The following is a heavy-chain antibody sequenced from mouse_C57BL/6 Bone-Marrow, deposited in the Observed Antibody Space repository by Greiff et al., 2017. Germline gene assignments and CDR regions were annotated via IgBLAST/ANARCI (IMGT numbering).Heavy chain of an antibody. D-gene: IGHD2-5*01. J-gene: IGHJ4*01. V-gene: IGHV1-53*01. CDR3: ARYYSNYVGAMDY. Sequence: VQLQQSGTELVKPGASVKLSCKASGYTFTSYWMHWVKQRPGQGLEWIGNINPSNGGTNYNEKFKSKATLTVDQSSSTAYMQLNSLTSEDSAVYYCARYYSNYVGAMDYWGQGTSVTVSS. CDR1: GYTFTSYW. CDR2: INPSNGGT.